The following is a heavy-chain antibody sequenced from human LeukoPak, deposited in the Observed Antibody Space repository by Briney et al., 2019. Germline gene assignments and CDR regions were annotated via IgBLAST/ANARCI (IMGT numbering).Heavy chain of an antibody. CDR2: ISGSGGST. CDR3: AKGGGEGATTVMFF. D-gene: IGHD1-26*01. J-gene: IGHJ4*02. V-gene: IGHV3-23*01. Sequence: GGSLRLSCAASGFTLSSYAMSWVRQAPGKGLEWVSAISGSGGSTYYADSVKGRYTISRDNSKNTLYLQMNSLRAEDTAVYYCAKGGGEGATTVMFFWGQGTLVTVSS. CDR1: GFTLSSYA.